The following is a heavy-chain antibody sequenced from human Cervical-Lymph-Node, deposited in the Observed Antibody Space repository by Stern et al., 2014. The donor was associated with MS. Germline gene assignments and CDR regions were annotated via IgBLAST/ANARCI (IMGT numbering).Heavy chain of an antibody. CDR3: ARLAAAGPLDY. D-gene: IGHD6-13*01. CDR2: IYYGGST. CDR1: GGSILTSY. Sequence: QVQLQESGPGLVKPSETLSLTCSVSGGSILTSYWSWIRQPPGKGLEWIGYIYYGGSTHYNPSLKSRLTISLDTSKEQFSQKLSPVTAADTAVYYCARLAAAGPLDYWGQGTLVTVSS. V-gene: IGHV4-59*08. J-gene: IGHJ4*02.